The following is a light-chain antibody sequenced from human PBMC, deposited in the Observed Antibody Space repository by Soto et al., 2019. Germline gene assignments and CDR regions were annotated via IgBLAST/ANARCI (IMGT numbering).Light chain of an antibody. V-gene: IGLV2-8*01. Sequence: QSVLTQPPSASGSPGQSVTISCTGTSSDVGGYNYVSWYQQYPGKAPKLMIYEVSKRPSGVPDRFSGSKSGNTASLTVSGLQAEDEADYYCMSHAGSSSVFGTGTKVTVL. CDR1: SSDVGGYNY. CDR3: MSHAGSSSV. J-gene: IGLJ1*01. CDR2: EVS.